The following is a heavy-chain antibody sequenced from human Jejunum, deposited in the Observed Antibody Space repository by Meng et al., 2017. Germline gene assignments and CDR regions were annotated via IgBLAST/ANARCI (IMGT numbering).Heavy chain of an antibody. Sequence: GSLRLSCAASGFTFSNCGMTWVRQAPGKGLEWVAHISYNGAETFYADSVKGRFTISRDNSKNTLFLLMNSLRAEDTAVYYCAKGRTIGGTTRCFDYWGQGTLVTVSS. J-gene: IGHJ4*02. V-gene: IGHV3-23*01. D-gene: IGHD1-1*01. CDR3: AKGRTIGGTTRCFDY. CDR1: GFTFSNCG. CDR2: ISYNGAET.